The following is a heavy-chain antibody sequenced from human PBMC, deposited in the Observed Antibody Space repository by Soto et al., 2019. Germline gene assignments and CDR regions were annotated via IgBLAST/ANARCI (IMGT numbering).Heavy chain of an antibody. J-gene: IGHJ4*02. D-gene: IGHD2-8*01. Sequence: PGESLKISCEASGYMFPIYHISWVRQMPGKGLEWVGKIDPSDSRTMYRPSSRARITISVDKSINTAYLEWGRLKASDTAMYYCARHDSNGDLDFWGQGTQVTASS. V-gene: IGHV5-10-1*01. CDR1: GYMFPIYH. CDR3: ARHDSNGDLDF. CDR2: IDPSDSRT.